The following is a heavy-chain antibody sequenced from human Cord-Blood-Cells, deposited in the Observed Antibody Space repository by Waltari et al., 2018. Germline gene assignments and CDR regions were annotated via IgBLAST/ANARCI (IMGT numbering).Heavy chain of an antibody. D-gene: IGHD2-15*01. J-gene: IGHJ3*02. CDR2: IIPIFGTA. Sequence: QVQLVQSGAEVKKPGSSVKVSCKASGGTFSSYAISWVRQAPGHGLEWMGGIIPIFGTANYAQKFQGRVTITADESTSTAYMELSSLRSEDTAVYYCARDRGYCSGGSCYYDAFDIWGQGTMVTVSS. V-gene: IGHV1-69*01. CDR1: GGTFSSYA. CDR3: ARDRGYCSGGSCYYDAFDI.